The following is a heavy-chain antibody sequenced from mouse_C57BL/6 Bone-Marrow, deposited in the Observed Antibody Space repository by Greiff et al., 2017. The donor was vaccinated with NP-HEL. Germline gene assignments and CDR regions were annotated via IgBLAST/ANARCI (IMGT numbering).Heavy chain of an antibody. CDR3: ARRDWIYYGSSYRHYFDY. CDR1: GYTFTSYW. V-gene: IGHV1-61*01. Sequence: QVQLQQPGAELVRPGSSVKLSCKASGYTFTSYWMDWVKQRPGQGLEWIGNIYPSDSETHYNQKFKDKATLTVDKSSSTAYMQLSSLTSEDSAVYYCARRDWIYYGSSYRHYFDYWGQGTTLTVSS. D-gene: IGHD1-1*01. J-gene: IGHJ2*01. CDR2: IYPSDSET.